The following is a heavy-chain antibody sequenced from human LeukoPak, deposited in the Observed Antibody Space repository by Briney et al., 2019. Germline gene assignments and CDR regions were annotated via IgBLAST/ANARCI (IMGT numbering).Heavy chain of an antibody. CDR1: GFTFTSYA. J-gene: IGHJ4*02. D-gene: IGHD3-3*01. Sequence: GGSLRLSCAASGFTFTSYAMTWVRQAPGKGPEWASVISRSGDTWYADSVQGRFTISRDNSRNTLFLQMNSLRAEDTALYYCARDFYEDYWGQGTLVTVSS. CDR3: ARDFYEDY. CDR2: ISRSGDT. V-gene: IGHV3-23*01.